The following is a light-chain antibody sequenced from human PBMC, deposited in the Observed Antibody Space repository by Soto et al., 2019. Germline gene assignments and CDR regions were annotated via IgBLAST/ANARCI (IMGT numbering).Light chain of an antibody. CDR2: DAY. V-gene: IGKV3-15*01. J-gene: IGKJ4*02. Sequence: EIVMTQSPATLSVSPGERATLSCRASKSVSSNLAWYQQKPGQTPRLLIYDAYSRATGIPARFSGSGSGTDFTLTISRLQSEDFAVYYCQPYNNLPLTCGGGTNVEIK. CDR1: KSVSSN. CDR3: QPYNNLPLT.